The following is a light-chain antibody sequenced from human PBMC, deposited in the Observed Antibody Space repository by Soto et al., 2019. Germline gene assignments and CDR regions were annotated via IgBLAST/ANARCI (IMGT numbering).Light chain of an antibody. Sequence: QYALTQPPSASGSPGQSVTISCSGTKNDIGVYDFVSWYQHHPGKAPRLIIYEVVQRPSGVPDRFSGSKSGNTASLTVSGLQAADEAYYFCKSYAGSNTYVFGRGTKVTVL. CDR2: EVV. CDR1: KNDIGVYDF. J-gene: IGLJ1*01. CDR3: KSYAGSNTYV. V-gene: IGLV2-8*01.